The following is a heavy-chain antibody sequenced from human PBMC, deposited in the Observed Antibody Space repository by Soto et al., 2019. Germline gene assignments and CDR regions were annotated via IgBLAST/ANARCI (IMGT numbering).Heavy chain of an antibody. CDR3: ARADGSYYPYYFDY. V-gene: IGHV4-38-2*01. CDR2: IYHSGST. D-gene: IGHD1-26*01. Sequence: LSLTCAVSGYSISSGYYWGWIRQPPGKGLEWIGSIYHSGSTYYNPSLKSRVTISVDTSKNQFSLKLSSVTAADTAVYYCARADGSYYPYYFDYWGQGTLVTVSS. CDR1: GYSISSGYY. J-gene: IGHJ4*02.